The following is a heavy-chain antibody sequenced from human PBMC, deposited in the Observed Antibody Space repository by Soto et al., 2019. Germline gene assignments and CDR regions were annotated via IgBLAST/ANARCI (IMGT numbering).Heavy chain of an antibody. CDR1: GFTFSSYA. CDR2: ISYDGSNK. Sequence: QVQLVESGGGVVQPGRSLRLSCAASGFTFSSYAMHWVRQAPGKVLAWVAVISYDGSNKYYADSVKGRFTISRDNSKNTLYLQMNSLRADYTDVYYCARDPVVVVAATPENYYYYYGMDVWGQGTTVTVSS. CDR3: ARDPVVVVAATPENYYYYYGMDV. J-gene: IGHJ6*02. V-gene: IGHV3-30-3*01. D-gene: IGHD2-15*01.